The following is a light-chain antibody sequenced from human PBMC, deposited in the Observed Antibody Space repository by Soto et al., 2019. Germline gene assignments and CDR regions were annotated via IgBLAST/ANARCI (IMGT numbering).Light chain of an antibody. CDR1: SSDVGNYNF. Sequence: QSALTQPASVSGSPGQSITISCTGTSSDVGNYNFVSWYQHHAGTAPKLIIYQVTNRPSGVSDRFSGSKSGDTASLTISGLQAEDEAEYYCTSYTAFRTDILVGGGTKLTVL. V-gene: IGLV2-14*01. CDR2: QVT. CDR3: TSYTAFRTDIL. J-gene: IGLJ2*01.